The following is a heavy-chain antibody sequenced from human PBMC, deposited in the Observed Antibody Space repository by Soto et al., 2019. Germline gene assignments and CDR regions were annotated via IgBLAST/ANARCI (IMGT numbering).Heavy chain of an antibody. CDR1: GFTFSNAW. J-gene: IGHJ4*02. CDR3: TTERWIAVAGTAEIDY. CDR2: IKSKTDGGTT. Sequence: EVQLVESGGGLVKPGGSLRLSCAASGFTFSNAWMSWVRQAPGKGLEWVGRIKSKTDGGTTDYAAPVKGRFTISRDDSKHTMYLQMNSLKTEDTAVYYCTTERWIAVAGTAEIDYWGQGTLFTVSS. D-gene: IGHD6-13*01. V-gene: IGHV3-15*01.